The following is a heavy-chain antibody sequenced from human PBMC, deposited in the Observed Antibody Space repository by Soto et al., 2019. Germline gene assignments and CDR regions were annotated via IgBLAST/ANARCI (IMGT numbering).Heavy chain of an antibody. Sequence: QVQLVQSGAEVKKPGASVKVSCKASGDIFTSYGISWVRQAPGQGLEWMGWISAYNGNTNYAQKFQGRVTMTTDTSTSTAYMELRSLRSDDTAVYYCARDQEGITMTVGGTWGQGTLVTVSS. D-gene: IGHD3-22*01. CDR1: GDIFTSYG. J-gene: IGHJ5*02. CDR2: ISAYNGNT. CDR3: ARDQEGITMTVGGT. V-gene: IGHV1-18*01.